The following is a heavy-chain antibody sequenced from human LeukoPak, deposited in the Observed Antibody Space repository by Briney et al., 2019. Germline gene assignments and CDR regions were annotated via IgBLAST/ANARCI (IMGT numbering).Heavy chain of an antibody. CDR2: ISAYNGNT. V-gene: IGHV1-18*01. Sequence: ASVKVSCKASHYSFTSYGISWVRQAPGQGLEWMGWISAYNGNTNYAQKLQGRVTMTTDTSTSTAYMELRSLRSDDTAVYYCAMGFVAARPHPFDYWGQGTLVTVSS. D-gene: IGHD6-6*01. J-gene: IGHJ4*02. CDR1: HYSFTSYG. CDR3: AMGFVAARPHPFDY.